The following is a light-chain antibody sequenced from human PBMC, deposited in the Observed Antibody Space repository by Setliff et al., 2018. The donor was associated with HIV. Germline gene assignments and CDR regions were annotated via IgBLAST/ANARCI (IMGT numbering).Light chain of an antibody. CDR2: SAS. CDR3: QQYKSSPLT. CDR1: QSISNW. V-gene: IGKV1-5*03. Sequence: DIQMTQSPSTLSASVGDRVTITCRASQSISNWLAWHQQKPGTAPKVLIYSASSLASGVPSRFSGSGSGTEFTLTINSLQPDDFATYYCQQYKSSPLTVGGGTKVDIK. J-gene: IGKJ4*01.